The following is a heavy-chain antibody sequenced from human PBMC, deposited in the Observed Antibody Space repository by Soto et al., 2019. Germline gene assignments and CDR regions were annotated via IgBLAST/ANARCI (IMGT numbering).Heavy chain of an antibody. D-gene: IGHD3-3*01. V-gene: IGHV3-23*01. Sequence: EVQLLESGGGLVQPGGSLRLSCAASGFTFSSYAMSWVRQAPGKGLEWVSAISGSGGSTYYADSVKGRFTISRDNSKNTLYLQMNSLRAEDTAVYYCAKEMIALRQSGYPFDYWGQGTLVTVSS. CDR2: ISGSGGST. CDR1: GFTFSSYA. CDR3: AKEMIALRQSGYPFDY. J-gene: IGHJ4*02.